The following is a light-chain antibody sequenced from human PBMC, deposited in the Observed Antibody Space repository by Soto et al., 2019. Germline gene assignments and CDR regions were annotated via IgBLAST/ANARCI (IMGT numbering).Light chain of an antibody. Sequence: QSALTQPASVSGSPGQSITISCTGTSSDVGGYNYVSWYQQHPGKAPKLMIYDVSNRPSGVSNRFSGSKSGNTASLTISGHQAEDEADYYCSSYTGSSTDVVFGGGTKLTVL. CDR2: DVS. CDR3: SSYTGSSTDVV. CDR1: SSDVGGYNY. V-gene: IGLV2-14*01. J-gene: IGLJ2*01.